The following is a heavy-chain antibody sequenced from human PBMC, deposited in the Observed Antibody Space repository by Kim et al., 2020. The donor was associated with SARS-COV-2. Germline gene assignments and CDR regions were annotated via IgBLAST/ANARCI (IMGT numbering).Heavy chain of an antibody. CDR3: SRGLGGRWLERPYYFDY. CDR2: IKQDGSEK. D-gene: IGHD1-1*01. V-gene: IGHV3-7*01. J-gene: IGHJ4*02. Sequence: GGSLRLSCAGSGFTFSSYWKRWVRQAPGKGLEWVANIKQDGSEKYYVDSVKGRFTISRDNAKNSLYLQMNSLRAEDTAVYYCSRGLGGRWLERPYYFDYWGQGTLVTGSS. CDR1: GFTFSSYW.